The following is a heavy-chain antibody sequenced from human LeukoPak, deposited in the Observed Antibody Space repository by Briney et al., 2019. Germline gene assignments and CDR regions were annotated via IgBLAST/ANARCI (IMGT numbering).Heavy chain of an antibody. CDR1: GFTVSSNY. V-gene: IGHV3-64*01. Sequence: GGSLRLSCAASGFTVSSNYMSWVRQAPGKGLEHVSAINSKGRTTYYANSVKGRFTISRDNSKNTLYLQMGSLRVEDMAVYYCARDREYSGYGDMDVWGKGTTVTVSS. J-gene: IGHJ6*03. D-gene: IGHD5-12*01. CDR3: ARDREYSGYGDMDV. CDR2: INSKGRTT.